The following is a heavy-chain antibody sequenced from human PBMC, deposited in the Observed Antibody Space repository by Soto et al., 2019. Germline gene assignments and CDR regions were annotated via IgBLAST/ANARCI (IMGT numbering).Heavy chain of an antibody. V-gene: IGHV3-30*18. CDR2: ISYDGSNK. CDR3: AKDPSNYYDSSGHTNDAFDI. D-gene: IGHD3-22*01. CDR1: GFTFSIYG. Sequence: PGGSLRLSCAASGFTFSIYGMHWVRQAPGKGLEWVAVISYDGSNKYYADSVKGRFTISRGNSNNTLYLQMNSLKAEDTAVYYCAKDPSNYYDSSGHTNDAFDIWGQGTMVTVSS. J-gene: IGHJ3*02.